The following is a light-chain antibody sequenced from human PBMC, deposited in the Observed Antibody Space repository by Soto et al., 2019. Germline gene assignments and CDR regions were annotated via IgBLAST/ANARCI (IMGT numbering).Light chain of an antibody. J-gene: IGKJ4*01. Sequence: EFVLTQSPGKLSLSPGERATLSCRASQSISSSFLAWYQQKPGQAPRLLISGASSRGTGIADKFSGSGSGTDFTLTISRLEPEDFAVYYCQQYGSSPPLTFGGGTKVEIK. V-gene: IGKV3-20*01. CDR3: QQYGSSPPLT. CDR2: GAS. CDR1: QSISSSF.